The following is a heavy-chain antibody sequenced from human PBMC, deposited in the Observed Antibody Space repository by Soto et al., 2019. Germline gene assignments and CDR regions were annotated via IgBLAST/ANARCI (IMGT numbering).Heavy chain of an antibody. V-gene: IGHV3-48*02. D-gene: IGHD3-10*01. CDR2: ISSSSSTI. J-gene: IGHJ6*02. Sequence: EVQLVESGGGLVQPGGSLRLSCAASGFTFSSYSMNWVRQAPGKGLEWVSYISSSSSTIYYADSVKGRFTISRDNAKNSLYLQMNSLRDEDTAVYYCARGSSGASMVRAAANYYYYGMDVWGQGTTVTVSS. CDR3: ARGSSGASMVRAAANYYYYGMDV. CDR1: GFTFSSYS.